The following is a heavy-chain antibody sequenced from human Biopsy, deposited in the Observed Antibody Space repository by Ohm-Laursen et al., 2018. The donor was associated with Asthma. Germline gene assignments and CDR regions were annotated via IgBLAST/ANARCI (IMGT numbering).Heavy chain of an antibody. D-gene: IGHD3-10*01. CDR1: DYTFNSAG. V-gene: IGHV1-18*01. Sequence: ASVKVSCKTSDYTFNSAGITWVRQAPGQGLEWMGWISVYNGNTKVAQKLQDRVTMITDTSTSTAYMELRSLGSDDTAVYFCARAVDYSHYYGIDIWGQGTTVTVS. CDR2: ISVYNGNT. CDR3: ARAVDYSHYYGIDI. J-gene: IGHJ6*02.